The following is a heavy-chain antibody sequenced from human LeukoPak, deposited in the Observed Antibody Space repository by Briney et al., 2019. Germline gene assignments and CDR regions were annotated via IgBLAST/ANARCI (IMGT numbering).Heavy chain of an antibody. D-gene: IGHD6-13*01. Sequence: SETPSLTCTVSGGSISSYYWSWIRQPPGKGLEWIGYIYYSGSTNYNPSLKSRVTISVDTSKNQFSLKLSSVTAAVTAVYYCARQAAAGSNWFDPWGQGTLVTVSS. J-gene: IGHJ5*02. CDR2: IYYSGST. CDR1: GGSISSYY. CDR3: ARQAAAGSNWFDP. V-gene: IGHV4-59*08.